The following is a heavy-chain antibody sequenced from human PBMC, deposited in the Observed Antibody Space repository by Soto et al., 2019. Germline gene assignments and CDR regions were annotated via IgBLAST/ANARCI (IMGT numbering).Heavy chain of an antibody. CDR1: GFSLSTSGMC. D-gene: IGHD3-3*01. Sequence: GSGPTLVNPTQTLTLTCTFSGFSLSTSGMCVSWIRQPPGKALEWLARIDWDDDKYYSTSLKTRLTISKDTSKNQVVLTMTNMDPVDTATYYCARGPHLGGYYGGYWFDPWGQGTLVTVS. V-gene: IGHV2-70*11. CDR2: IDWDDDK. CDR3: ARGPHLGGYYGGYWFDP. J-gene: IGHJ5*02.